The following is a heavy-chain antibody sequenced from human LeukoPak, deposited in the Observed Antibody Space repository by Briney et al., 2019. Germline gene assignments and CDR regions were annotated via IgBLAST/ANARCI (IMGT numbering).Heavy chain of an antibody. CDR2: ISYDGSNK. J-gene: IGHJ2*01. CDR1: GFAFSTYG. D-gene: IGHD4-17*01. CDR3: AKDRDYGDYVYFDL. V-gene: IGHV3-30*18. Sequence: QPGRSLRLSCAASGFAFSTYGMHWVRQAPGKGLEWVAVISYDGSNKYYADSVKGRFTISRDNSKNTLYLQMNSLRAEDTAVYYCAKDRDYGDYVYFDLWGRGTLDTVSS.